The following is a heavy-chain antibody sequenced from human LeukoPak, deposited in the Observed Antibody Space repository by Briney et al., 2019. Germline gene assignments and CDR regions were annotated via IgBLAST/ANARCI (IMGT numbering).Heavy chain of an antibody. J-gene: IGHJ3*02. D-gene: IGHD3-10*01. CDR3: ATTITMVRGVTVDAFDI. Sequence: ASVKVSCKASGGTFSSYAISWVRQAPGQGLEWMGGIIPIFGTANYAQKFQGRVTMTEDTSTDTAYMELSSLRSEDTAVYYCATTITMVRGVTVDAFDIWGQGTMVTVSS. CDR1: GGTFSSYA. CDR2: IIPIFGTA. V-gene: IGHV1-69*06.